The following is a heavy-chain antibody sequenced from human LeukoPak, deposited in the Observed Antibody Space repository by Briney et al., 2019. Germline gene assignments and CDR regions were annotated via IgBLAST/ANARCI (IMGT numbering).Heavy chain of an antibody. V-gene: IGHV3-21*04. Sequence: GGSLRLSCAASGFTFSTYSMNWVRQAPGKGLEWVSSISSSSSYIYYADSVKGRFTISRDNAKNSLFLQMNSLRAEDTALYYCARVAHFFSFRGVNSRLSVYFDYWGQGTLVTVSS. J-gene: IGHJ4*02. CDR1: GFTFSTYS. CDR3: ARVAHFFSFRGVNSRLSVYFDY. CDR2: ISSSSSYI. D-gene: IGHD3-10*01.